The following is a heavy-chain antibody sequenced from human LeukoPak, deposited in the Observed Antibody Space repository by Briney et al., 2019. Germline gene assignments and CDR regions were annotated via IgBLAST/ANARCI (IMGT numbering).Heavy chain of an antibody. CDR3: ARDGGIAVAGDPIDY. CDR1: GFTFSSYW. J-gene: IGHJ4*02. D-gene: IGHD6-19*01. CDR2: IKQDGSEK. V-gene: IGHV3-7*01. Sequence: GGSLRLSCAASGFTFSSYWMSWVRQAPGKGLEWVANIKQDGSEKYYVDPVKGRFTISRDNAKNSLYLQMNSLRAEDTAVYYCARDGGIAVAGDPIDYWGQGTLVTVSS.